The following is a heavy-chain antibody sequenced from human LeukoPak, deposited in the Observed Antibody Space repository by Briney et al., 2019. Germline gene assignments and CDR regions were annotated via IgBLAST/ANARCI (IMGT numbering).Heavy chain of an antibody. CDR3: ARALGYYDSSGRYFDY. CDR2: IYYSGST. D-gene: IGHD3-22*01. CDR1: GGSISSYY. V-gene: IGHV4-59*01. Sequence: SETLSLTCTVSGGSISSYYWSWIRQPPGKGLEWIGYIYYSGSTNYNPSLKSRVTISVDTSRNQFSLKLSSVTAADTAVYYCARALGYYDSSGRYFDYWGQGTLVTVSS. J-gene: IGHJ4*02.